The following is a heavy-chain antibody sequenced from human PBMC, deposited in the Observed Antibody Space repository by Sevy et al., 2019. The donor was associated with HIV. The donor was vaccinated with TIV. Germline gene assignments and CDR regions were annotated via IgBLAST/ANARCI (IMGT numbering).Heavy chain of an antibody. CDR2: IYYTGTT. J-gene: IGHJ5*02. D-gene: IGHD4-4*01. V-gene: IGHV4-31*03. CDR3: ARTTVTTLSSARNNWFDP. CDR1: GDSINNGAYY. Sequence: SETLSLTCTVSGDSINNGAYYWSWIRQHPGKGLEWTGKIYYTGTTYYNPSLKSRLRISVERSENTLSLSLRSVTAADTAVYYCARTTVTTLSSARNNWFDPWGQGTLVTVSS.